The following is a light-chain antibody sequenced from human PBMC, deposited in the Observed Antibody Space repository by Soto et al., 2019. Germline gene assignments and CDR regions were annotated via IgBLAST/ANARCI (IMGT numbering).Light chain of an antibody. CDR2: DAS. Sequence: DIQMTQSPSTLSASIGDRVTITCRASQSISTFLAWYQQKPGKAPQILIYDASKLEPGVPSRLSGGGSGTPFTLTISSLQPDDFATYYCQQYDTYPLTFGGGTRVEIK. V-gene: IGKV1-5*01. CDR3: QQYDTYPLT. CDR1: QSISTF. J-gene: IGKJ4*01.